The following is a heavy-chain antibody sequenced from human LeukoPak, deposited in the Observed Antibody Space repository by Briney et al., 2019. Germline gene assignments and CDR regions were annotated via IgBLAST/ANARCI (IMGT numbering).Heavy chain of an antibody. CDR1: GGSISSYY. J-gene: IGHJ3*02. D-gene: IGHD3-10*01. CDR2: IYYSGST. V-gene: IGHV4-59*12. CDR3: AAIMVRGVIRAFDI. Sequence: SETLSLTCTVSGGSISSYYWSWIRQPPGKGLEWIGYIYYSGSTNYNPSLKSRVTISVDTSKNQFSLKLSSVTAADTAVYYCAAIMVRGVIRAFDIWGQGTMVTVSS.